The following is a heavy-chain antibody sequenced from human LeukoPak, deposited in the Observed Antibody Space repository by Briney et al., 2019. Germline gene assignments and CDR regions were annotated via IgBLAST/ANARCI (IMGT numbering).Heavy chain of an antibody. CDR3: ARPEKNTLVVSAFDI. D-gene: IGHD2-15*01. Sequence: SVKVSCKASGGTFSSYAISWVRQAPGQGLEWMGGIIPIFGTANYAQKFQGRVTITTDESTSTAYMELSSLRSEDTAVYYCARPEKNTLVVSAFDIWGQGTMVTVSS. CDR2: IIPIFGTA. J-gene: IGHJ3*02. CDR1: GGTFSSYA. V-gene: IGHV1-69*05.